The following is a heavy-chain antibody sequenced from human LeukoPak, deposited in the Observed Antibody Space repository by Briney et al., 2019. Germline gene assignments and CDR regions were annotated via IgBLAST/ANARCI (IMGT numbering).Heavy chain of an antibody. CDR3: AREPASPPYYYFYMDV. Sequence: PSETLSLTCTVSGGSISSSSYYWGWIRQPPGKGLEWIGSIYYSGSTYYNLSLKSRVTMSVDTSKNQFSLKLSSVTAADTAVYYCAREPASPPYYYFYMDVWGKGTTVTVSS. J-gene: IGHJ6*03. CDR1: GGSISSSSYY. CDR2: IYYSGST. V-gene: IGHV4-39*07. D-gene: IGHD1-14*01.